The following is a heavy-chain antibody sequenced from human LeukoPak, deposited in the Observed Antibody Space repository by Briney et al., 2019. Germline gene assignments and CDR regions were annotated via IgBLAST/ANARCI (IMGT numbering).Heavy chain of an antibody. J-gene: IGHJ4*02. Sequence: PSVPLSLTCTVSGGSISSSSDYWGWIRQPPGKGLVWIGSIYYSGSTYYNPSLKSRVTISVDTSKNQFSLKLSSVTAADTAVYDCARHEVATISYFDYWGQGTLVTVSS. D-gene: IGHD5-24*01. CDR3: ARHEVATISYFDY. CDR1: GGSISSSSDY. V-gene: IGHV4-39*01. CDR2: IYYSGST.